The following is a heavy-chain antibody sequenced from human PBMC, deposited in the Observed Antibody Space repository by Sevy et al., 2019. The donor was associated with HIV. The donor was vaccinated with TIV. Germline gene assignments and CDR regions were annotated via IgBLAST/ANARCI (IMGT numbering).Heavy chain of an antibody. CDR3: ARDVARVIVPTAGFDS. J-gene: IGHJ5*01. V-gene: IGHV3-33*01. Sequence: GGSLRLSCVASGFTFRSFSMHWVRQAPGKGLEWVAAIWYDGRTERYADSMQGRFTISRDNSKKTLHLQMNSLRAEDTALYYCARDVARVIVPTAGFDSWGQGTLVTVSS. CDR1: GFTFRSFS. CDR2: IWYDGRTE. D-gene: IGHD1-1*01.